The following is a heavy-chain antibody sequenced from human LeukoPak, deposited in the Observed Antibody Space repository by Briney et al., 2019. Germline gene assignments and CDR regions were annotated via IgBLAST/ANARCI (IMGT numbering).Heavy chain of an antibody. J-gene: IGHJ3*01. CDR3: AKRIDIAVVPEAATHQAFDV. CDR1: GFSISDYY. V-gene: IGHV3-11*03. Sequence: GGSLRLSCAASGFSISDYYMGWIRQGPGKGLEWLSYISGNSDDISYADSVKGRFTVSRDDSLNTLYLQMNSLRVDDTAVYYCAKRIDIAVVPEAATHQAFDVWGQGTMVTVSS. CDR2: ISGNSDDI. D-gene: IGHD2-2*01.